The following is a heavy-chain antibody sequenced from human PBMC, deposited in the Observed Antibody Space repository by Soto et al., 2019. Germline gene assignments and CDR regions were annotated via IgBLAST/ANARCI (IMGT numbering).Heavy chain of an antibody. CDR2: IIPIFGTA. J-gene: IGHJ5*02. D-gene: IGHD6-13*01. Sequence: QVQLVQSGAEVKKPGSSVKVSCKASGCTFSSYAISWVRQAPGQGLEWMGGIIPIFGTANYAQKFQGRVTITADESTSTAYMELSSLRSEDTAVYYCARDVEAADAENWFDPWGQGTLVTVSS. V-gene: IGHV1-69*12. CDR1: GCTFSSYA. CDR3: ARDVEAADAENWFDP.